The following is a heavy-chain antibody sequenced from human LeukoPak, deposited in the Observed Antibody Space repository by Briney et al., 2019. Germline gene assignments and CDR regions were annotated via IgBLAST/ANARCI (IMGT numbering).Heavy chain of an antibody. CDR1: GGSISSGGYY. D-gene: IGHD1-1*01. J-gene: IGHJ4*02. CDR2: IYYSGST. CDR3: ARQLPYTAYFDY. V-gene: IGHV4-31*03. Sequence: PSETLSLTCTASGGSISSGGYYWSWIRQHPGKGLEWIGYIYYSGSTYYNPSLKSRVTISVDTSKNQFSLKLSSVTAADTAVYYCARQLPYTAYFDYWGQGTLVTVSS.